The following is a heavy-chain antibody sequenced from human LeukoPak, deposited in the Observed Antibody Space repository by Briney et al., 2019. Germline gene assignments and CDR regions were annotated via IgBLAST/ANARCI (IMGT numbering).Heavy chain of an antibody. CDR2: ISWNSGSI. J-gene: IGHJ4*02. D-gene: IGHD1-26*01. CDR3: ARRSDKSGYFDY. V-gene: IGHV3-9*03. CDR1: GFTFDDYA. Sequence: AGGSLRLSCAASGFTFDDYAMHWVRQAPGKGLEWVSGISWNSGSIGYADSVKGRFTISRDNAKNSLYLQMNSLRAEDMALYYCARRSDKSGYFDYWGQGTLVTVSS.